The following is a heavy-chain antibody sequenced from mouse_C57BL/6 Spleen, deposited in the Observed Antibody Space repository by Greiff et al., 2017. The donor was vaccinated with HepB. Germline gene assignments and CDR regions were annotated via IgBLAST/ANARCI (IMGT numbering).Heavy chain of an antibody. CDR1: GYTFTSYW. V-gene: IGHV1-7*01. J-gene: IGHJ4*01. D-gene: IGHD1-1*01. CDR2: INPSSGYT. CDR3: ARLDHYYGSAMDY. Sequence: VQLQQSGAELAKPGASVKLSCKASGYTFTSYWMHWVKQSPGQGLEWIGYINPSSGYTKYNQKFKDKATLNADKSSSTAYMQLSSLTYEDSAVYYCARLDHYYGSAMDYWGQGTSVTVSA.